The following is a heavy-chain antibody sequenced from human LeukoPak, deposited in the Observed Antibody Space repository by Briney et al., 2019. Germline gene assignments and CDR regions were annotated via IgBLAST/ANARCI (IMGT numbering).Heavy chain of an antibody. Sequence: APVKVSCKASGYTFTSYDINWVRQATGQGLEWMGWMNPNSGNTGYAQKFQGRVTMTRNTSINTAYMELSSLRSEDTAVYYCARVHIVVAGAFDIWGQGTMVTVSS. J-gene: IGHJ3*02. D-gene: IGHD2-15*01. V-gene: IGHV1-8*01. CDR3: ARVHIVVAGAFDI. CDR1: GYTFTSYD. CDR2: MNPNSGNT.